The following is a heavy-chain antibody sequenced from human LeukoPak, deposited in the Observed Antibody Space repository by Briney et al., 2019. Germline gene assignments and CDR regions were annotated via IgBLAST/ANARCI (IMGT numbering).Heavy chain of an antibody. CDR1: GYSISSGSY. Sequence: SETLSLTCTVSGYSISSGSYWGWIRPPPGKGLEWIGSIYHSGSTYYNASLKSRVTISVDPSKNQFSLKLTSVTAADTAVYYCARDGFPGQTWFDHWGQGTLVTVSS. CDR2: IYHSGST. CDR3: ARDGFPGQTWFDH. D-gene: IGHD2/OR15-2a*01. V-gene: IGHV4-38-2*02. J-gene: IGHJ5*02.